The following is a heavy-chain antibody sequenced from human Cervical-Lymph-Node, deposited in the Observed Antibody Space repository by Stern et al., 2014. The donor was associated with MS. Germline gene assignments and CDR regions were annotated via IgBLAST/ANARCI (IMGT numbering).Heavy chain of an antibody. CDR2: IIPVFGTA. J-gene: IGHJ6*02. Sequence: VQLVESGAEVKKPGSSVKVSCKASGGTFSDYAISWVRQAPRQGLEWMGGIIPVFGTANYAQKFQGRVPLIADESTSKAYIELSSLRSEDTAVYYCARDSDLGNGGYGMDVWGQGPTTTFSS. V-gene: IGHV1-69*01. D-gene: IGHD5-12*01. CDR3: ARDSDLGNGGYGMDV. CDR1: GGTFSDYA.